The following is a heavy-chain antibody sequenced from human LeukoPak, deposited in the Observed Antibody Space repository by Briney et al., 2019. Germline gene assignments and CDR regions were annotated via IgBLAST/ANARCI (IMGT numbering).Heavy chain of an antibody. J-gene: IGHJ4*02. CDR2: IYHSGST. V-gene: IGHV4-30-2*01. CDR3: AREGGGTSAPSY. Sequence: PSQTLSLTCAVSGGSISSGGSSWSWIRQPPGKGLEWIGYIYHSGSTYYNPSLKSRVTISVDTSKNQFSLKLSSVTAADTAVYYCAREGGGTSAPSYWGQGTLVTVSS. CDR1: GGSISSGGSS. D-gene: IGHD1-26*01.